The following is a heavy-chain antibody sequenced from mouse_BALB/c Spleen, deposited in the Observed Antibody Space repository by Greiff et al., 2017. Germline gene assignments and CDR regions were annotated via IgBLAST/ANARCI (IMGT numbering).Heavy chain of an antibody. CDR3: ARGGTGTYAMDY. CDR2: ISSGSSTI. J-gene: IGHJ4*01. Sequence: EVQLVESGGGLVQPGGSRKLSCAASGFTFSSFGMHWVRQAPEKGLEWVAYISSGSSTIYYADTVKGRFTISRDNPKNTLFLQMTSLRSEDTAMYYCARGGTGTYAMDYWGQGTSVTVSS. CDR1: GFTFSSFG. D-gene: IGHD4-1*01. V-gene: IGHV5-17*02.